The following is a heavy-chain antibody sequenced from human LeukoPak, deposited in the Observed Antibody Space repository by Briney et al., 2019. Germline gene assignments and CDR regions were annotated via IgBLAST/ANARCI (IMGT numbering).Heavy chain of an antibody. CDR2: VYYKSST. V-gene: IGHV4-61*08. CDR3: AWTQSQSGNYGYYFGS. J-gene: IGHJ4*02. D-gene: IGHD1-26*01. Sequence: PSETLSLTCSFSGCSVGSAGDYWTWFRQPPGGGLDWIGYVYYKSSTNYNPSLKSRDSMSVDPSRNQFSLQVNSVTAPDIAGHYCAWTQSQSGNYGYYFGSSGQGTLVTVSS. CDR1: GCSVGSAGDY.